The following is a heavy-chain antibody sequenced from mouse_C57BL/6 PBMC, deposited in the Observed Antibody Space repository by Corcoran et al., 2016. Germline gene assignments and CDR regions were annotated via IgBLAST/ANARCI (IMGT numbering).Heavy chain of an antibody. D-gene: IGHD4-1*01. CDR3: SMIWDEGYAMDY. J-gene: IGHJ4*01. CDR2: ITPNNGGT. Sequence: EVQLQQSGPELVKPGASVKIPCKASGYTFTDYNMDWVKQSHGKSLEWIGDITPNNGGTIYNQKFKGKVTLTVDKSSSTAYMELRSLTAEDPAVYSSSMIWDEGYAMDYWCQGTSVTVSS. CDR1: GYTFTDYN. V-gene: IGHV1-18*01.